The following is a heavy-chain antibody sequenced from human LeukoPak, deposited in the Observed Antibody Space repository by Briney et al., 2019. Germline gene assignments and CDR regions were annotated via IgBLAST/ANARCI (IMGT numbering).Heavy chain of an antibody. J-gene: IGHJ5*02. Sequence: GASVKVSCKASGYTFTSYYMHWVRQAPGQGLEWMGIINPSGGSTTHAQKFQGRVTMTRDTSTSTVYMELSSLRSEDTAVYYCAPGVDYSEYVIWFDPRGQGTLVSVSS. V-gene: IGHV1-46*01. D-gene: IGHD4-17*01. CDR3: APGVDYSEYVIWFDP. CDR1: GYTFTSYY. CDR2: INPSGGST.